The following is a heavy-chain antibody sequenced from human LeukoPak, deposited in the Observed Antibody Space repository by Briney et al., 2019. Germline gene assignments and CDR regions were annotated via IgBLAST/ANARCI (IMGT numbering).Heavy chain of an antibody. Sequence: GGSLRLSCAASGFTFSSYWMQWVRQAPGKGLVGVSRVNSDGRSTSYADFVKGRFTISRDNAKNTLYLQMNSLRAEDTAVYYCARGEGCSGGSCYGYCFDYWGQGTLVTVSS. CDR2: VNSDGRST. CDR3: ARGEGCSGGSCYGYCFDY. CDR1: GFTFSSYW. D-gene: IGHD2-15*01. J-gene: IGHJ4*02. V-gene: IGHV3-74*01.